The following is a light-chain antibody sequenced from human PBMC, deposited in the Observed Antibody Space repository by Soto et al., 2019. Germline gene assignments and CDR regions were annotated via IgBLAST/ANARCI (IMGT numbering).Light chain of an antibody. V-gene: IGKV3-15*01. CDR3: QQYNSWPLT. Sequence: EIVMTQSPATLSVSPGGRATLSCRACQSLSNDLAWYQQIRGQAPRLLIYGASTRATGIPARFSGSGSGTEFTLTISSLQSEDFAVYYCQQYNSWPLTFGGGTKVDI. CDR2: GAS. J-gene: IGKJ4*01. CDR1: QSLSND.